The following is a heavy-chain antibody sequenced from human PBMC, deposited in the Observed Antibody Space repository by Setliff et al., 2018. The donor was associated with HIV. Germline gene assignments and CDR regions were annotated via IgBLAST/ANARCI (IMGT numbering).Heavy chain of an antibody. V-gene: IGHV3-74*01. Sequence: GGSLRLSCAASNFTFSFYGMHWVRQVPGKGLVWIAAINQDGSDANYAESVKGRFTISRDTAKNSLYLQMNSLSVEDTAVYYCARDYWVAGLDYWGQGTLVTVSS. D-gene: IGHD6-19*01. J-gene: IGHJ4*02. CDR1: NFTFSFYG. CDR2: INQDGSDA. CDR3: ARDYWVAGLDY.